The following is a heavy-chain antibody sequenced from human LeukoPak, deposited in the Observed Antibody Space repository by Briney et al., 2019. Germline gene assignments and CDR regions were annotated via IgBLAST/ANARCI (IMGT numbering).Heavy chain of an antibody. Sequence: GGTLRLSCAASGFTVSDYYMSWIRQAPGKGLEWVSYISSSSSYTNYADSVKGRFTISRDNDKNSLYLQMNSLRAGDTAVYYCARYFSSTTCYDYWGQGTLVTVSS. V-gene: IGHV3-11*03. CDR2: ISSSSSYT. D-gene: IGHD2-2*01. CDR3: ARYFSSTTCYDY. CDR1: GFTVSDYY. J-gene: IGHJ4*02.